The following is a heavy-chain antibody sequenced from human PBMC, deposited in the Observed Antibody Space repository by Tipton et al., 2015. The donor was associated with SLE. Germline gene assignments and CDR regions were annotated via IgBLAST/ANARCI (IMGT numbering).Heavy chain of an antibody. V-gene: IGHV4-59*12. Sequence: LRLSCTVSGGSIVGNYWSWIRQPPGKGLEWVSYIYYSGSTYYNPSLKSRVTISVDTSKNQFSLKLSSVTAADTAVYYCARGGCSGGSCLDYWGQGTLVTVSS. CDR3: ARGGCSGGSCLDY. J-gene: IGHJ4*02. CDR1: GGSIVGNY. D-gene: IGHD2-15*01. CDR2: IYYSGST.